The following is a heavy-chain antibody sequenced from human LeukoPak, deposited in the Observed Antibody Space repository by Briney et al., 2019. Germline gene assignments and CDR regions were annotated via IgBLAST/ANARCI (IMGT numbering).Heavy chain of an antibody. D-gene: IGHD6-19*01. CDR2: IHTSGST. V-gene: IGHV4-4*07. Sequence: SETLSLTCSVSGGSISTYYWSWIRQPAGKGLEWIAQIHTSGSTNFNPSLKSRVSISMDTPNNQFSQMICSVTAADTAMYYCAGRVLSTGWTFDYWGHGTLVTVSS. CDR1: GGSISTYY. CDR3: AGRVLSTGWTFDY. J-gene: IGHJ4*01.